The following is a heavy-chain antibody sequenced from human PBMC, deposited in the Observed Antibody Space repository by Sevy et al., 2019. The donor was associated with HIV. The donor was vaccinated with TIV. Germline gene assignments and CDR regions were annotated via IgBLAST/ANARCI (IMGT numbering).Heavy chain of an antibody. CDR3: ARDKANGGGDYVPFDY. V-gene: IGHV3-48*02. CDR1: GFTFRSYS. J-gene: IGHJ4*02. CDR2: ISSSSSTI. Sequence: GGSLRLSCAASGFTFRSYSMNWVRQAPGKGLEWVSYISSSSSTIYYADSVKGRFTISRDNAKNSLYLQMNSLRDEDTAVYYCARDKANGGGDYVPFDYWGQGTLVTVSS. D-gene: IGHD2-21*02.